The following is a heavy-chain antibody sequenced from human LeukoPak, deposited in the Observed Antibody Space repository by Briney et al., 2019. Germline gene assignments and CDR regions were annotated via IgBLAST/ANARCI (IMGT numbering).Heavy chain of an antibody. Sequence: SETLSLTSAVYGGSFSGYYWSWIRQPPGKGLEWIGEINHSGSTNYNPSLKSRVTISVDTSKNQFSLKLSSVTAADTAVYYCAREEGESYGDWFDPWGQGTLVTVSS. D-gene: IGHD4-17*01. CDR3: AREEGESYGDWFDP. J-gene: IGHJ5*02. V-gene: IGHV4-34*01. CDR2: INHSGST. CDR1: GGSFSGYY.